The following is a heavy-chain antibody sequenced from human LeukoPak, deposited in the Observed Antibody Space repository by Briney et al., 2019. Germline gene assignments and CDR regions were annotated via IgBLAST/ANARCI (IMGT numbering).Heavy chain of an antibody. D-gene: IGHD5-12*01. CDR3: AVDNPPDAFDI. J-gene: IGHJ3*02. V-gene: IGHV4-30-4*07. CDR1: GGSISSGGYS. CDR2: IYYSGST. Sequence: SQTLSLTCAVSGGSISSGGYSWSWIRQPPGKGLEWIGYIYYSGSTYYNPSLKSRVTISVDTSKNQFSLKLSSVTAADTAVYYCAVDNPPDAFDIWGQGTMVTVSS.